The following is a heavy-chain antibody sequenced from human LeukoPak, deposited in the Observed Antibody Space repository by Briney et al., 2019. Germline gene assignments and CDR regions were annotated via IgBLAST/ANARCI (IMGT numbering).Heavy chain of an antibody. V-gene: IGHV1-69*01. D-gene: IGHD1-26*01. CDR2: IIPIFGTA. CDR1: GGTFSSYA. J-gene: IGHJ3*02. Sequence: SVKVSCKASGGTFSSYAISWVRQAPGQGLEWMGGIIPIFGTANYAQKFQGRVTITADESTSTAYMELSSLRSEDTAVYYCARIKLGRELGGFDIWGQGTMVTVSS. CDR3: ARIKLGRELGGFDI.